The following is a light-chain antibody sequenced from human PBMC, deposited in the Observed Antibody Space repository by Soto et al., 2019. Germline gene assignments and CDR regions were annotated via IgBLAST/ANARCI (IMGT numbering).Light chain of an antibody. V-gene: IGKV1-5*01. CDR1: QSISSG. CDR2: DAS. J-gene: IGKJ1*01. Sequence: DIQMTQSPTTLSASVGNRFTMTCRASQSISSGLAWYQQKPGKAPKLLIYDASSLDSGVPLRFSGSGSGTEFTLTISSLQPDDFATYYCQHYNSYSWTFGQGTKVDI. CDR3: QHYNSYSWT.